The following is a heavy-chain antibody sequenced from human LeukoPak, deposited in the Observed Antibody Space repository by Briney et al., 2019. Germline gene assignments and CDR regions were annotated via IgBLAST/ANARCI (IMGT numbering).Heavy chain of an antibody. Sequence: GASVKVSCKASGYTFTSYYMHWVRQAPGQGLGWMGIINPSGGSTSYAQKFQGRVTMTRDTSASTAYMELSSLRSEDMAVYYCARGQYYYASGSSFLKRGVSAFDIWGQGTMVTVSS. V-gene: IGHV1-46*01. CDR2: INPSGGST. CDR1: GYTFTSYY. CDR3: ARGQYYYASGSSFLKRGVSAFDI. D-gene: IGHD3-10*01. J-gene: IGHJ3*02.